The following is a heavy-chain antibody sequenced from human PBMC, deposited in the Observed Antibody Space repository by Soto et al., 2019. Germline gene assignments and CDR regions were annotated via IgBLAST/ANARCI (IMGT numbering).Heavy chain of an antibody. J-gene: IGHJ6*02. D-gene: IGHD3-9*01. CDR1: GGTFSSYS. V-gene: IGHV1-69*18. CDR3: ARAVVLTFTRFYDMDV. Sequence: QVQLVQSGAEVKTPGSSVKVSCKASGGTFSSYSINWVRQAPGQGLEWMGRLIPMFGTTDYAQRFQGRVTFTEDESTSTASMEVINLTSEDTAVYYCARAVVLTFTRFYDMDVWGQGTTVTVSS. CDR2: LIPMFGTT.